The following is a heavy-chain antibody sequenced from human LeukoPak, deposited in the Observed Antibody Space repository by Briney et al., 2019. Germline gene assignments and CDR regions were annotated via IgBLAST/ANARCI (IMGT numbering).Heavy chain of an antibody. J-gene: IGHJ4*02. D-gene: IGHD3-22*01. CDR1: GFTVSSNY. V-gene: IGHV3-53*01. CDR2: IYSGGST. CDR3: ARNAAGDYYDSSGLGYYFDY. Sequence: GGSLRLSCAASGFTVSSNYMSWVRQAPGKGLEWVSVIYSGGSTYYADSVKGQFTISRDNSKNTLYLQMNSLRAEDTAVYYCARNAAGDYYDSSGLGYYFDYWGQGTLVTVSS.